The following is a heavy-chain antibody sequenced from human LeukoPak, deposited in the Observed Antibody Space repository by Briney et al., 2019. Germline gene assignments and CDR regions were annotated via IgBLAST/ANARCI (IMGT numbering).Heavy chain of an antibody. J-gene: IGHJ6*04. CDR2: IKPDGSEK. CDR3: AREGSYGYYYYGMDV. D-gene: IGHD5-18*01. CDR1: GFTFSSYW. V-gene: IGHV3-7*03. Sequence: GGSLRLSCAASGFTFSSYWMSWVRQAPGKGLEWVANIKPDGSEKYYVDSVKGRFTISRDNAKKSLYLQMNSLRAEDTAVYYCAREGSYGYYYYGMDVWGKGTTVTVSS.